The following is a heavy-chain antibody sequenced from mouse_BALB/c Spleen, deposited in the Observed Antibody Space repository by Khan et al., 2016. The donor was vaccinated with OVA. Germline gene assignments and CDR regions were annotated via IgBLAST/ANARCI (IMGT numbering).Heavy chain of an antibody. V-gene: IGHV3-2*02. CDR1: GYSITSDYA. CDR2: ISYSGST. CDR3: VRDWDVGLY. Sequence: EVQLQESGPGLVKPSQSLSLTCTVSGYSITSDYAWNWIRQFPGNKLEWMGYISYSGSTSYNPSLKSRISISRDTSKNTFFLQLNSVTTEDTASYYCVRDWDVGLYWGQGTLVTVSA. J-gene: IGHJ3*01. D-gene: IGHD4-1*01.